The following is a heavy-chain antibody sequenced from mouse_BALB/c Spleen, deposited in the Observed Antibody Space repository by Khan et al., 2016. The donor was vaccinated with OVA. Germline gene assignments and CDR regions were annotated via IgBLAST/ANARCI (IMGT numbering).Heavy chain of an antibody. CDR1: GYSFTSYY. Sequence: EVQLQQSGPELMKPGASVKISCKASGYSFTSYYIHWVMQSHGKSLEWIGYIDPFSGGTTYNQKFKGKATLTVDKSSSPAYIHLSNLTSEDSAVYYCKRHGYGAWYNYGEQGTLVTDYA. D-gene: IGHD2-2*01. V-gene: IGHV1S135*01. CDR3: KRHGYGAWYNY. J-gene: IGHJ3*01. CDR2: IDPFSGGT.